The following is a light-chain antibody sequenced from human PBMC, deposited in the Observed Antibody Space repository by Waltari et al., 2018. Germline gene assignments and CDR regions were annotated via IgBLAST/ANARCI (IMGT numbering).Light chain of an antibody. Sequence: IQLTQSPSSLSASVGDRVTITCRASQGISDFLAWYQLKPGKAPKLLIYAASTLQSGVPSRFSGSGSGTDFTLTITSLQPEDVATYYCQLLNSSQWTFGQGTKVDMK. CDR2: AAS. CDR1: QGISDF. CDR3: QLLNSSQWT. J-gene: IGKJ1*01. V-gene: IGKV1-9*01.